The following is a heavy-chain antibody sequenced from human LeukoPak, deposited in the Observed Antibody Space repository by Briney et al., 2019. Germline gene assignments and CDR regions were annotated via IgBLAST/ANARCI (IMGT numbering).Heavy chain of an antibody. D-gene: IGHD6-19*01. Sequence: SETLSLTCTVSGGSISSYYWSWIRKPPGKGLEWIGYIYYSGSTNYNPSLKSRVTISVDTSKNQFSLKLSSVTAADTAVYYCARTWRIAVAVVLFDPWGQGTLVTVSS. J-gene: IGHJ5*02. CDR2: IYYSGST. CDR3: ARTWRIAVAVVLFDP. V-gene: IGHV4-59*01. CDR1: GGSISSYY.